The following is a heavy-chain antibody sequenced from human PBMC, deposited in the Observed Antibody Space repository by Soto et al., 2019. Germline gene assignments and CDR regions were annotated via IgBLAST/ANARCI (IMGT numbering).Heavy chain of an antibody. V-gene: IGHV1-46*01. J-gene: IGHJ6*02. CDR2: IDPIGGSA. D-gene: IGHD2-21*01. CDR3: ARGPVDLFARGFGLDV. Sequence: QVQLVQSGAEVKKPGASVKVSCKAYGQIISYYMHWVRQAPGQGPEWTGVIDPIGGSATYAQRFQARLTLTTDISTNTVYMELSSLRSEDRAVYYCARGPVDLFARGFGLDVWGQGTTVTVSS. CDR1: GQIISYY.